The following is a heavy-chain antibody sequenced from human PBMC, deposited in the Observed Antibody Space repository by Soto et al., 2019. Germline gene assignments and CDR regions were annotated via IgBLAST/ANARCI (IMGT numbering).Heavy chain of an antibody. D-gene: IGHD1-1*01. CDR2: ISAHNGNT. Sequence: QVHLVQSGAEVKKPGASVKVSCKGSGYAFTTYGITWVRQAPGQGLEWMGWISAHNGNTNYAQKHQGRVTVTRDTSTSTAYMELRSLRSDVTAVYYCARARYGDYWGQGALVTVSS. CDR3: ARARYGDY. J-gene: IGHJ4*02. CDR1: GYAFTTYG. V-gene: IGHV1-18*01.